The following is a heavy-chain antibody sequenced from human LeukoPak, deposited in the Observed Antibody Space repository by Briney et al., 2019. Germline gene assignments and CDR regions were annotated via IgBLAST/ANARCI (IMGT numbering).Heavy chain of an antibody. J-gene: IGHJ4*02. CDR3: ARAIMHLGELSLPSY. CDR2: INPNTGNP. Sequence: ASVKVSCKTSGYTFTNYAMNRVRQAPGQGLEWMGWINPNTGNPAYAQGFTGRFVFSLDTSVSTAYLQISSLEAEDTAVYYCARAIMHLGELSLPSYWGQGTLVTVSS. V-gene: IGHV7-4-1*02. CDR1: GYTFTNYA. D-gene: IGHD3-16*02.